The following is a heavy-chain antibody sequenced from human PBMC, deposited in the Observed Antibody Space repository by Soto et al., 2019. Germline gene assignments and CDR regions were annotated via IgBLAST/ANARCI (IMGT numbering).Heavy chain of an antibody. J-gene: IGHJ4*02. D-gene: IGHD3-10*01. CDR2: ISSSSSTI. V-gene: IGHV3-48*02. Sequence: GGSLRLSCAASGFTFSSYSMNWVRQAPGKGLEWVSYISSSSSTIYYADSVKGRFTISRDNAKNSLYLQMNSLRDEDTAVYYCARDRRNHDYYGSGSYYNAKDYWGQGTLVTISS. CDR1: GFTFSSYS. CDR3: ARDRRNHDYYGSGSYYNAKDY.